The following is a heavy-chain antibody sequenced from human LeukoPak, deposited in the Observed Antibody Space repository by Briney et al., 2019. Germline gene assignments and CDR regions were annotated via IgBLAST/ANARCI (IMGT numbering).Heavy chain of an antibody. Sequence: ASVKVSCKASGYTFTSYAMHWVRQAPGQRLEWMGWINAGNGNTKYSQKFQGRVTITRDTSASTAYMELSSLRSEDTAVYYCARDKIARSGWYEFPGYWGQGTLVTVSS. CDR2: INAGNGNT. CDR3: ARDKIARSGWYEFPGY. V-gene: IGHV1-3*01. CDR1: GYTFTSYA. D-gene: IGHD6-19*01. J-gene: IGHJ4*02.